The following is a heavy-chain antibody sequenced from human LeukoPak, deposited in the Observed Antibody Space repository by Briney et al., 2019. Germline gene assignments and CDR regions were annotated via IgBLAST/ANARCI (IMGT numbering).Heavy chain of an antibody. V-gene: IGHV1-2*02. CDR3: TREARVGNWYDP. D-gene: IGHD2-2*01. CDR2: INPDNGGT. Sequence: ASVKVSCRASGYTFTDYYIHWVRQAPGQGLEWMGWINPDNGGTNYAQKFQGRVTMTRDTSIRTVYMDLSRLRSDDTAVFYCTREARVGNWYDPWGQGTQVTVSS. J-gene: IGHJ5*02. CDR1: GYTFTDYY.